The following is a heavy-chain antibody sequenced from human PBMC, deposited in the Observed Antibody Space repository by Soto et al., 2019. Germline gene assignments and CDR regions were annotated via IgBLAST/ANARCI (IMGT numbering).Heavy chain of an antibody. CDR1: GYSFSSYW. CDR2: IYPGDSDT. CDR3: FLLYSGYDISHFAY. V-gene: IGHV5-51*01. Sequence: LGESLKISCKGSGYSFSSYWIGWVRQMHGKGLEWMGIIYPGDSDTRYSPSFQGQVTISADKSISTAYLQWSSLKASDTAMYYFFLLYSGYDISHFAYWGQGSXVTVSS. D-gene: IGHD5-12*01. J-gene: IGHJ4*02.